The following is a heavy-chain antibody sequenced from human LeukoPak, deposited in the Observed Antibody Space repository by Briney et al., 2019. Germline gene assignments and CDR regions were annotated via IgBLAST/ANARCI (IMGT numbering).Heavy chain of an antibody. CDR1: GGSFSGYY. D-gene: IGHD4-17*01. CDR2: INHSGST. Sequence: PSETLSLTCAVYGGSFSGYYWSWIRQPPGKGLGWIGEINHSGSTNYNPSLKSRVTISVDTSKNQFSLKLSSVTAADTAVYYCAGTTGTTGVDYWGQGTLVTVSS. J-gene: IGHJ4*02. CDR3: AGTTGTTGVDY. V-gene: IGHV4-34*01.